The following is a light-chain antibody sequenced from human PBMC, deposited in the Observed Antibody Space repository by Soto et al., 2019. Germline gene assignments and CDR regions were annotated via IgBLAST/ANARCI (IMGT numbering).Light chain of an antibody. CDR1: QNINSF. CDR3: QQYDNWPQT. V-gene: IGKV1-39*01. Sequence: DIQMTQSPSSLSASVGDRITVTCRASQNINSFLHWYHQKPGKAPKLLIYAASNLQSGVPSRFSGSGSGTEFTLTISSLQSVDFAVYYCQQYDNWPQTFGQGTKVDIK. CDR2: AAS. J-gene: IGKJ1*01.